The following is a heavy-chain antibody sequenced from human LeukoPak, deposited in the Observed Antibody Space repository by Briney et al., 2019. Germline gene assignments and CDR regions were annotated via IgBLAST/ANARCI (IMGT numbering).Heavy chain of an antibody. CDR2: IYYSGST. CDR1: GGSISSGGYY. D-gene: IGHD4-11*01. CDR3: ARETTVTTFDY. V-gene: IGHV4-31*03. Sequence: MASETLSLTCTVSGGSISSGGYYWSWIRQHPGKGLEWIGYIYYSGSTYYNPSLKSRVTISVDTSKYQFSLKLSSVTAADTAVYYCARETTVTTFDYWGQGTLVTVSS. J-gene: IGHJ4*02.